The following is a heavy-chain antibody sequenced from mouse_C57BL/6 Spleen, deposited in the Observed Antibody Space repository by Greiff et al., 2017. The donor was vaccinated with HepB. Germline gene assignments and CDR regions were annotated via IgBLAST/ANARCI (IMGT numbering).Heavy chain of an antibody. V-gene: IGHV1-26*01. J-gene: IGHJ2*01. D-gene: IGHD2-12*01. Sequence: EVQLQQSGPELVKPGASVKISCKASGYTFTDYYMNWVKQSHGKSLEWIGDINPNNGGTSYNQKFKGKATLTVDKSSSTAYMELRSLTSEDSAVYYCAREDDGGYFDYWGQGTTLTVSS. CDR1: GYTFTDYY. CDR3: AREDDGGYFDY. CDR2: INPNNGGT.